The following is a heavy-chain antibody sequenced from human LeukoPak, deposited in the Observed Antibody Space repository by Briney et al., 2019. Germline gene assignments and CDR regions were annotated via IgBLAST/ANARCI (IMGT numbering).Heavy chain of an antibody. CDR1: GGSISSGGYS. J-gene: IGHJ3*02. D-gene: IGHD7-27*01. V-gene: IGHV4-30-2*01. Sequence: PSQTLSLTCAVSGGSISSGGYSWSWLRQPPGKGLEWIGYIYHSGSTYYDPSLKSRVTISVDRSKNQFSLKLSSVTAADTAVYYCARGSIMPTGDDAFDIWGQGTMVTVSS. CDR3: ARGSIMPTGDDAFDI. CDR2: IYHSGST.